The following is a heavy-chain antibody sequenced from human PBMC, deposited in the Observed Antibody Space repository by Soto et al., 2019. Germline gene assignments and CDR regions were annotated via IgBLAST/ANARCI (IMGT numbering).Heavy chain of an antibody. CDR3: AKVVVAATQPHYYYYGMDV. V-gene: IGHV3-9*01. J-gene: IGHJ6*02. Sequence: VQLVESGGGLVQPGRSLRRSCAASGFTFDDYAMHWVRQSPVKGLEGVSGVNWNSGSLGYADSVKGRFTISRDNAKNSLYLQMNSLRVEDTALYYCAKVVVAATQPHYYYYGMDVWGRGTTVTVSS. CDR2: VNWNSGSL. D-gene: IGHD2-15*01. CDR1: GFTFDDYA.